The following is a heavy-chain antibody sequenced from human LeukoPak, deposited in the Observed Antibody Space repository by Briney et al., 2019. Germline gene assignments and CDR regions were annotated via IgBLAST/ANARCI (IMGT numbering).Heavy chain of an antibody. V-gene: IGHV3-30*02. Sequence: GGSLRLSCAASGFTFSSYGMHWVRQAPGKGLEWVAFIRYDGSNKYYADSVKGRFTISRDNSKNTLYLQMNSLRAEDTAVYYCAKDPTSTNNGGSSHYFDYWGQGTLVTVSS. J-gene: IGHJ4*02. CDR3: AKDPTSTNNGGSSHYFDY. CDR1: GFTFSSYG. D-gene: IGHD1-26*01. CDR2: IRYDGSNK.